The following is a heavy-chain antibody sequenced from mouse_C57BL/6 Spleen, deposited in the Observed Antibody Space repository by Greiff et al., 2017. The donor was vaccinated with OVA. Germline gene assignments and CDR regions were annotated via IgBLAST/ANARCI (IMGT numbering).Heavy chain of an antibody. V-gene: IGHV14-4*01. CDR1: GFNIKDDY. Sequence: DVQLQESGAELVRPGASVKLSCTASGFNIKDDYMHWVKQRPEQGLEWIGWIDPENGDTEYASKFQGKATITADTSSNTAYLQLSSLTSEDTAVYYCTTAQVRMDWGQGTLVTVSA. CDR3: TTAQVRMD. J-gene: IGHJ3*01. CDR2: IDPENGDT. D-gene: IGHD3-2*02.